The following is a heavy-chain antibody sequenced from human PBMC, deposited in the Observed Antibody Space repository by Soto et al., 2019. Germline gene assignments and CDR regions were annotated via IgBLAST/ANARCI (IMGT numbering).Heavy chain of an antibody. CDR3: ARDFYYYDSSGPQGIGYFDY. CDR1: GFTFSSYW. CDR2: IKQDGSEK. J-gene: IGHJ4*02. D-gene: IGHD3-22*01. Sequence: PGGSLRLSCAASGFTFSSYWMSWVRKAPGKGLNGGANIKQDGSEKYYVDSVKGRFTISRDNAKNSLYLQMNSLRAEDTAVYYCARDFYYYDSSGPQGIGYFDYWGQGTLVTVSS. V-gene: IGHV3-7*01.